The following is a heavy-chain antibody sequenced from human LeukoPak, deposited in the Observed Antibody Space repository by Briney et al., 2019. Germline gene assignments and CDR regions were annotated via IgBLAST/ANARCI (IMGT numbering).Heavy chain of an antibody. CDR3: ARRIWNYSYFDS. J-gene: IGHJ4*02. Sequence: SETLSLTCTVSGGSISSSSYYWGWIRQSPGKGLEWIGSVHYSGSTYYNPSLKSRVTMSVDTSKNQFSLKLTSVTAADTAVYYCARRIWNYSYFDSWGQGTLVTVSS. CDR2: VHYSGST. D-gene: IGHD1-7*01. V-gene: IGHV4-39*01. CDR1: GGSISSSSYY.